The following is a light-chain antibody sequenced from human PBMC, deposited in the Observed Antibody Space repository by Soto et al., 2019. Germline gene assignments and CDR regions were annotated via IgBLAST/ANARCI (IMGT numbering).Light chain of an antibody. CDR3: QKSVRSPLIT. CDR1: QSVSSSY. Sequence: EIVLTQSPGTLSLSPGERATLSCRASQSVSSSYLAWYQQKPGQAPRLLIYGASSRATGIPDRFSGSGSGTDFPFPIRILGPEALEVFQGQKSVRSPLITFAKG. CDR2: GAS. J-gene: IGKJ5*01. V-gene: IGKV3-20*01.